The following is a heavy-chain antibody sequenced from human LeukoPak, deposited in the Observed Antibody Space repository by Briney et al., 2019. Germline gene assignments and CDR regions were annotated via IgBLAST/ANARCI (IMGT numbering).Heavy chain of an antibody. CDR2: IHYTGAT. J-gene: IGHJ4*02. D-gene: IGHD3-9*01. V-gene: IGHV4-34*01. CDR1: GGSITGYY. Sequence: PSETLSLTCAVYGGSITGYYWSWIRQTPGRGLEWVGEIHYTGATSYNPSLKSRATISTDTSRNQFSLRLSSETAADTAVYYCARGNILTGYCFDFWGQGALVTVSS. CDR3: ARGNILTGYCFDF.